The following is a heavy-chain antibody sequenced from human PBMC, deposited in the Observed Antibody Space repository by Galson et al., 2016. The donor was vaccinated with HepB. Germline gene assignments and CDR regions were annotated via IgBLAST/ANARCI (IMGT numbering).Heavy chain of an antibody. CDR3: ARLRISTGDSLGAYNI. Sequence: QSGAEVKKPGDSLRISCKTTGYSFANYWIGWVRQMPGKGLEWMGIIYPADSDTRYSPSFQGQVTISADKSIDTAYLQWSSLKPSDTAIYFCARLRISTGDSLGAYNIWGQGTAVSAS. CDR1: GYSFANYW. CDR2: IYPADSDT. J-gene: IGHJ3*02. D-gene: IGHD1-14*01. V-gene: IGHV5-51*03.